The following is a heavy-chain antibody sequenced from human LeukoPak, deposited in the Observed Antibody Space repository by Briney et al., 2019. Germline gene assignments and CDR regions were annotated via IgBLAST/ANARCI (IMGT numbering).Heavy chain of an antibody. CDR3: AKERIAAAEIDY. D-gene: IGHD6-13*01. CDR1: GFTFSSYG. J-gene: IGHJ4*02. Sequence: GRSLRLSCAASGFTFSSYGMHWVRQAPSKGLEWVAVIWYDGSNKYYADSVKGRFTISRDNSKNTLYLQMNGLRAEDTAVYYCAKERIAAAEIDYWGQGTLVTVSS. CDR2: IWYDGSNK. V-gene: IGHV3-33*06.